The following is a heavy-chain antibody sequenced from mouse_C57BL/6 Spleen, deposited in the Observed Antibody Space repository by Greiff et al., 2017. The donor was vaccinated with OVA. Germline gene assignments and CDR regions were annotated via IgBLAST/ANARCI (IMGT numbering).Heavy chain of an antibody. CDR2: ISDGGSYT. CDR1: GFTFSSYA. V-gene: IGHV5-4*01. CDR3: ARDGNYYGSSYYAMDY. D-gene: IGHD1-1*01. Sequence: EVKLVESGGGLVKPGGSLKLSCAASGFTFSSYAMSWVRQTPDKRLEWVATISDGGSYTYYPDNVKGRFTISRDNAKNNLYLQMSHLKSEDTAMYYCARDGNYYGSSYYAMDYWGQGTSVTVSS. J-gene: IGHJ4*01.